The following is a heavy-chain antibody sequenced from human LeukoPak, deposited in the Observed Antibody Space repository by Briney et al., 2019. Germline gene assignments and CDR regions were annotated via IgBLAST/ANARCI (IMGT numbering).Heavy chain of an antibody. Sequence: SYXISWXRQAPXXGXXGXGXXXXIFGTENYAQKFKGRVTITTDESTSKDYMEMSSLRSEDTAVYYCARGASSSWYVFGAFDIWGQGTMVTVSS. V-gene: IGHV1-69*05. D-gene: IGHD6-13*01. CDR2: XXXIFGTE. CDR3: ARGASSSWYVFGAFDI. J-gene: IGHJ3*02. CDR1: SYX.